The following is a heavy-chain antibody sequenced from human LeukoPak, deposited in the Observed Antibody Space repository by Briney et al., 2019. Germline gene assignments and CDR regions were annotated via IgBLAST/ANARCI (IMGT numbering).Heavy chain of an antibody. Sequence: SETLSLTCTVSGDSVSSGSYYWSWIRQPPGKGLEWIGYIYYTGRTNYNPSLQSRVTISVDTSKNQFSLKLTSVTAADTAVYYCARVILTGYYWPSSPDYFDYWGQGTLVTVSS. D-gene: IGHD3-9*01. CDR3: ARVILTGYYWPSSPDYFDY. CDR1: GDSVSSGSYY. V-gene: IGHV4-61*01. J-gene: IGHJ4*02. CDR2: IYYTGRT.